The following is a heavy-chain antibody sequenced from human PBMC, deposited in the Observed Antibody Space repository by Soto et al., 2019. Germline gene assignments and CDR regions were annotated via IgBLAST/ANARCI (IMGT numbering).Heavy chain of an antibody. V-gene: IGHV4-31*03. CDR3: ARVCGGDCHYGMDV. D-gene: IGHD2-21*02. CDR1: GGSISSGGYY. J-gene: IGHJ6*02. Sequence: QVQLQESGPGLVKPSQTLSLTCTVSGGSISSGGYYWSWIRQHPGKGLEWIGYIYYSVSTYYNPSLKSRVTISVVTSKNQFSLKLSSVTAADTAVYYCARVCGGDCHYGMDVWGQGTTVTVSS. CDR2: IYYSVST.